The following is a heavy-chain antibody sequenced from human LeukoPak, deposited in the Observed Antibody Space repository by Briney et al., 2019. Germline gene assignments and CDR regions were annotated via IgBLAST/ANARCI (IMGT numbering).Heavy chain of an antibody. CDR3: AKEGYYYGSGSSDY. D-gene: IGHD3-10*01. J-gene: IGHJ4*02. CDR2: ISGSGGST. V-gene: IGHV3-23*01. Sequence: PGGSLRLSCAASGFTFSSYAMSWVRQAPGKGLEWVSAISGSGGSTYYADSVKGRFTTSRDNSKNTLYLQMNSLRAEDTAVYYCAKEGYYYGSGSSDYWGQGTLVTVSS. CDR1: GFTFSSYA.